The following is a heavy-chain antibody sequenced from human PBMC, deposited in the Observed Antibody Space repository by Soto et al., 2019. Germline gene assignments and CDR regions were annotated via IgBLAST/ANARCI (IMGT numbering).Heavy chain of an antibody. D-gene: IGHD6-25*01. J-gene: IGHJ4*01. CDR3: ARWRQTPLAHFDY. CDR2: IYYRGSS. Sequence: PSETLSLTCTVSGGSISSGNNFWGWIRQHPGKGLEWLRYIYYRGSSWNNPSLKSRVDISVDTSENQFFLKLKSVTAADTAVYYCARWRQTPLAHFDYWGHGSLVTVSS. V-gene: IGHV4-31*03. CDR1: GGSISSGNNF.